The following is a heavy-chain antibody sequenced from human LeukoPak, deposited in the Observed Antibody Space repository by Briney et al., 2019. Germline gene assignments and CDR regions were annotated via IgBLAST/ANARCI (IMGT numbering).Heavy chain of an antibody. Sequence: ASVKVSCKASGYTFTGYYMHWVRQVPGQGLEWMGWMNPNSGNTGYAQKFQGRVTMTRNTSISTAYMELSSLRSEDTAVYYCARGAYSGWFDPWGQGTLVTVSS. CDR1: GYTFTGYY. J-gene: IGHJ5*02. D-gene: IGHD2-15*01. V-gene: IGHV1-8*02. CDR3: ARGAYSGWFDP. CDR2: MNPNSGNT.